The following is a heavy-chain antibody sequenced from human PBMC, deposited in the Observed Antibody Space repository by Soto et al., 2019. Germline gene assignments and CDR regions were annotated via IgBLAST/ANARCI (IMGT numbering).Heavy chain of an antibody. CDR1: GFPVSSNY. Sequence: EVQLVESGGGLIQPGGSLRLSCAASGFPVSSNYMNWVRQAPGKGLEWVSIIYSGGITYYAASVKGRFTISRDNSKNTVSLQMNNLRAEDTAVYFCAREGYSSGSKYRQYWVQGTLVTVSS. V-gene: IGHV3-53*01. J-gene: IGHJ1*01. D-gene: IGHD5-18*01. CDR3: AREGYSSGSKYRQY. CDR2: IYSGGIT.